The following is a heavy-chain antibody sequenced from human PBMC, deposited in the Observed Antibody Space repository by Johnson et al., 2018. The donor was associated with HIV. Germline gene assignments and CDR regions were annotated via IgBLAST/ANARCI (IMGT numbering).Heavy chain of an antibody. J-gene: IGHJ3*02. CDR2: ISYDGSNK. D-gene: IGHD1-14*01. V-gene: IGHV3-30*18. CDR3: AKDQNRDDAFDI. Sequence: QVQLVESGGGLAKPAWSPRLSCAASQFTFSSYGMHWVRQAPGKGLEWVAVISYDGSNKYYADSVKGRFTISRDNSKNTLYLQMNSLRAEDTAVYYCAKDQNRDDAFDIWGHGTMVTVSS. CDR1: QFTFSSYG.